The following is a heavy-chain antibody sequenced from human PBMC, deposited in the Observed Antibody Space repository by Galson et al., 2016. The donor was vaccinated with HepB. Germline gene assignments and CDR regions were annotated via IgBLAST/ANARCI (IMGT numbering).Heavy chain of an antibody. CDR2: ISSSSVNT. Sequence: SLRLSCAASGFTFASYAMSWVRQAPGKGLEWVSGISSSSVNTYYADSVKARFTISRDDSTNTLSLQMNRLRAEDTAVYYCAKDWGSGSYYFDYWGQGTLVAVSS. D-gene: IGHD1-26*01. V-gene: IGHV3-23*01. J-gene: IGHJ4*02. CDR3: AKDWGSGSYYFDY. CDR1: GFTFASYA.